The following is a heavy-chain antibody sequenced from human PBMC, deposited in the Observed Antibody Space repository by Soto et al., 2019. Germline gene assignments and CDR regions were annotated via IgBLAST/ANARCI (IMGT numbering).Heavy chain of an antibody. CDR2: IYPGDSDT. V-gene: IGHV5-51*01. D-gene: IGHD2-15*01. Sequence: GESLKISCKGSGYSFTSYWIGWVRQMPGKGLEWMGLIYPGDSDTRYSPSFQGQVTISADKSISTAYLQWSSLKASDTAMYYCARLMVVAATATPPRGMDVWGQGTTVTVSS. CDR1: GYSFTSYW. CDR3: ARLMVVAATATPPRGMDV. J-gene: IGHJ6*02.